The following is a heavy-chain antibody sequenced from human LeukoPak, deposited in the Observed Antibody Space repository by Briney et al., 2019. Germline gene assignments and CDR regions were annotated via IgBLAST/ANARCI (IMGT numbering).Heavy chain of an antibody. Sequence: GGSLGLSCAASGFTFSACWMSWVRQSPGKGLEWVANIKQDGSEKYYVDSVKGRFTISRDNAKNSLLLQMNSLRAEDTAVYYCARGGVRGVVFGYWGQGTLVTVSS. CDR1: GFTFSACW. CDR3: ARGGVRGVVFGY. J-gene: IGHJ4*02. CDR2: IKQDGSEK. V-gene: IGHV3-7*01. D-gene: IGHD3-10*01.